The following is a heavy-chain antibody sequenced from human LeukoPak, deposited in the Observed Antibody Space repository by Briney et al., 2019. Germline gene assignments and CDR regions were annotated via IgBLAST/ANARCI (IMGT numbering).Heavy chain of an antibody. D-gene: IGHD3-22*01. J-gene: IGHJ4*02. Sequence: GASVKVSCKASGYTFTSYYMHWVRQAPGQGLEWMGIINPSGGSTSYAQKFQGRVTMTRDMSTSTVYMELSSLRSEDTAVYYCAQSIVRSGYLDYWGQGTLVTVSS. CDR3: AQSIVRSGYLDY. V-gene: IGHV1-46*01. CDR1: GYTFTSYY. CDR2: INPSGGST.